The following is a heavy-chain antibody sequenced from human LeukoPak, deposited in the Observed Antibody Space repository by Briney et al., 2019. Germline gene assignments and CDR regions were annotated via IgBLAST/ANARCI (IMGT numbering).Heavy chain of an antibody. Sequence: GGSLRLSCAASGFSFSAYWMTWVRQAPGRGLEWVANINPAGSETYYVDPVKGRFSISRDNAKNLVYLQMNSLRAEDTAVYHCARFGYVAAVDVWGQGTPVTVSS. CDR2: INPAGSET. CDR1: GFSFSAYW. D-gene: IGHD2-15*01. CDR3: ARFGYVAAVDV. V-gene: IGHV3-7*01. J-gene: IGHJ4*02.